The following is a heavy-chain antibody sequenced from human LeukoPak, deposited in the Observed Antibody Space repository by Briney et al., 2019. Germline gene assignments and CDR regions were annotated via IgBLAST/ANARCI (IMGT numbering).Heavy chain of an antibody. CDR1: GGSITSGSFY. CDR3: ARDEGDFRRYFDL. D-gene: IGHD3-10*01. J-gene: IGHJ2*01. CDR2: IYYSGNT. V-gene: IGHV4-39*07. Sequence: SETLSLTCTVSGGSITSGSFYWGWIRQPPGKGLEWIGNIYYSGNTYYNPSLKSRVTISVATSKNHFSLNLSSVTAADTAVYYCARDEGDFRRYFDLWGRGTLVTVSS.